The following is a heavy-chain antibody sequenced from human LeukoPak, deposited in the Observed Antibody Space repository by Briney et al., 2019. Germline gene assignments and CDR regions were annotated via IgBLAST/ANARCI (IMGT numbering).Heavy chain of an antibody. Sequence: GGSLRLSCAASGFTFSSSAMSWIRQAPGKGLEWVSSISGSGSGGSTYYADSVKGRFTISRDNSKNTLYLQMNSLRAEDTAVYYCAKELDVGAPWGSFDYWGQGTLVTVSS. CDR3: AKELDVGAPWGSFDY. V-gene: IGHV3-23*01. D-gene: IGHD1-26*01. CDR2: ISGSGSGGST. CDR1: GFTFSSSA. J-gene: IGHJ4*02.